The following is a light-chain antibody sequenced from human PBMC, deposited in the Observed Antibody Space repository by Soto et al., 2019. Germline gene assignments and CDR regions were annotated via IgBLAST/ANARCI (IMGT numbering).Light chain of an antibody. CDR1: QSVNNNY. V-gene: IGKV3-20*01. CDR2: GAS. Sequence: EIVLTQSPGTLSLSPGERATLSCRASQSVNNNYLGWYQQKPGQAPRRLIFGASNRATSIPDRLSGSWSGTDFTLNISRLEPEDFAVYYCQQYGSSPYTFGRGPKLEIK. J-gene: IGKJ2*01. CDR3: QQYGSSPYT.